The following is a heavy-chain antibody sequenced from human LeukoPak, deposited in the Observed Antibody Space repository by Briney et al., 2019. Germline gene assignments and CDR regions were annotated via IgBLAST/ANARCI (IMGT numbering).Heavy chain of an antibody. Sequence: PSQTLSLTCTVSGGSISSGGYYWSWIRQHPGKGLEWIGYIYYSGSTYYNPSLKSRVTISVDTSKNQFSLKPSSVTAADTAVYYCARDGYGNWFDPWGQGTLVTVSS. D-gene: IGHD1-1*01. CDR2: IYYSGST. J-gene: IGHJ5*02. CDR1: GGSISSGGYY. CDR3: ARDGYGNWFDP. V-gene: IGHV4-31*03.